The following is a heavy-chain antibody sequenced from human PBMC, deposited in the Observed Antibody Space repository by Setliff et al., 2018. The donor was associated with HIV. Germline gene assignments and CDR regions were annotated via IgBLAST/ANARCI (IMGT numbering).Heavy chain of an antibody. V-gene: IGHV4-4*08. J-gene: IGHJ3*02. CDR2: IHGDGTT. CDR1: GASISGYY. Sequence: SETLSLTCTVSGASISGYYWSWIRQTPGKGLEWIGSIHGDGTTNHNPSLKSRVTISLDTPRNHFSLNLHSVTAADTAVYYCAEEGTHIRWQVEDSFHIWGEGTMVTVSS. D-gene: IGHD2-2*01. CDR3: AEEGTHIRWQVEDSFHI.